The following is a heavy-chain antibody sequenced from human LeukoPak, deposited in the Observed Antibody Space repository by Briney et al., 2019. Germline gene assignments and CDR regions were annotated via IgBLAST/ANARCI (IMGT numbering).Heavy chain of an antibody. V-gene: IGHV1-8*01. CDR1: GYTFTSYD. J-gene: IGHJ4*02. CDR3: AKDGYVSWAYQLSHFDY. D-gene: IGHD2-2*03. Sequence: ASVKVSCKASGYTFTSYDINWVRQATGQGLEWMGWMNPNSGNTGYAQKFQGRVTMTRNTSISTAYMELSSLRSEDTAVYYCAKDGYVSWAYQLSHFDYWGQGTLVTVSS. CDR2: MNPNSGNT.